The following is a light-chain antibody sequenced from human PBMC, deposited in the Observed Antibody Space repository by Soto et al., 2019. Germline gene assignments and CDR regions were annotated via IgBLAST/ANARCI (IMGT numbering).Light chain of an antibody. V-gene: IGLV3-1*01. CDR3: QAWDSSTVV. J-gene: IGLJ2*01. CDR1: KLGDKY. Sequence: SYELTQPPSVSVSPGQTASITCSGDKLGDKYACWYQQKPGQSPVLVIYQDSKRPSGIPERFSGSNSGNTATLTISGCQAMDEADYYCQAWDSSTVVFGGGTKLTVL. CDR2: QDS.